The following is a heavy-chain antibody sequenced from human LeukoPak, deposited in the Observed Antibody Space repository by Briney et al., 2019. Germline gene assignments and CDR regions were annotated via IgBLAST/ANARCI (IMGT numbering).Heavy chain of an antibody. J-gene: IGHJ4*02. CDR2: IYYSGNT. V-gene: IGHV4-39*01. Sequence: SETLSLTCTVSGGSISTSNSYWGWIRRPPGKGLEWVGSIYYSGNTYYNPSLKSRVTISVDTSKNQFSLILTSVTAADTAVYYCARQTGAGLFILPGGQGTLVTVSS. D-gene: IGHD3-3*01. CDR3: ARQTGAGLFILP. CDR1: GGSISTSNSY.